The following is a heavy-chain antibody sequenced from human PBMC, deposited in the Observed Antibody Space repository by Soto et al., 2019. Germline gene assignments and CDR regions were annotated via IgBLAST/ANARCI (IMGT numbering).Heavy chain of an antibody. CDR2: IYYAGST. CDR1: GSSLSPFD. V-gene: IGHV4-59*01. D-gene: IGHD4-17*01. CDR3: KRGGGYYGEYPNFDY. Sequence: ETLGLTWPVSGSSLSPFDWSWIRQPPGRGLAWIGYIYYAGSTRYNPSLKSRVPLSVGTSRNQLSLNLSCVIAADTAVYFCKRGGGYYGEYPNFDYWGPGTLVTVYS. J-gene: IGHJ4*02.